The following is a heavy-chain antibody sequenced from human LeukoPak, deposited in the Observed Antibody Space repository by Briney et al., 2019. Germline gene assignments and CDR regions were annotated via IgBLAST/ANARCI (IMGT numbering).Heavy chain of an antibody. V-gene: IGHV3-9*03. CDR3: AKASSRSFSSGYYGNAFDI. CDR1: GFTLVDYA. J-gene: IGHJ3*02. Sequence: GGSLRLSCAASGFTLVDYAIHSGRQAPGKVLEWVSGISWASGSIGYADSVKGRFTISRDNAKNSLYLQMNSLRAEDMALYYCAKASSRSFSSGYYGNAFDIWGQGTMVTVSS. D-gene: IGHD6-19*01. CDR2: ISWASGSI.